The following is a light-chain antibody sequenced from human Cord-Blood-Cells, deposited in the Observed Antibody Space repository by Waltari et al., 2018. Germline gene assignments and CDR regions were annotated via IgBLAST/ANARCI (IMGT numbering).Light chain of an antibody. Sequence: QSVLTQPASVSGSPGQSITISCTGTSSDVGGYNYVSWYQQHPGKAPKPMIYDVSNRPSGVSNRFSGSKSGNTASLTISGLQAEDEADYYCSSYTSSSTLAFGGGTKLTVL. V-gene: IGLV2-14*01. CDR2: DVS. CDR3: SSYTSSSTLA. CDR1: SSDVGGYNY. J-gene: IGLJ3*02.